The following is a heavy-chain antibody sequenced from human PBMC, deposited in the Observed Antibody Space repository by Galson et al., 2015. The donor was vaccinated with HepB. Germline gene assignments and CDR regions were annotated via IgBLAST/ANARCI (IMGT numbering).Heavy chain of an antibody. V-gene: IGHV1-69*13. CDR2: IIPIFGTA. Sequence: SVKVSCKASGGTFSSYAISWVRQAPGQGLEWMGGIIPIFGTANYAQKFQGRVTITADESTSTAYMELSSLRSEDTAVYYCARSGDIVVPPRYYYYMDVWGKGTTVTVSS. D-gene: IGHD2-2*01. CDR3: ARSGDIVVPPRYYYYMDV. J-gene: IGHJ6*03. CDR1: GGTFSSYA.